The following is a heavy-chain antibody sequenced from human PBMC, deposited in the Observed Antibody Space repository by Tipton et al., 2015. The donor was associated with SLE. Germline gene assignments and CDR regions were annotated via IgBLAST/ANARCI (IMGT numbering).Heavy chain of an antibody. V-gene: IGHV4-61*02. CDR1: GGSISSGTYY. CDR3: ARDHGMDA. Sequence: TLSLTCTVSGGSISSGTYYWSWIRQPAGKGLEWIGRMYTSGSTNYNPSLKSRVTISVDTSKNQFSLKLNSVTAADAAVYYCARDHGMDAWGQGTTVTVSS. CDR2: MYTSGST. J-gene: IGHJ6*02.